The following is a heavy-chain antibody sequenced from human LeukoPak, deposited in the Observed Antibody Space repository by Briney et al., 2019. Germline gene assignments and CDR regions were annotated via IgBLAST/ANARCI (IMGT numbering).Heavy chain of an antibody. J-gene: IGHJ6*03. CDR1: GGTFSSYA. CDR3: AREDIVATDVPDYYYYYYMDV. D-gene: IGHD5-12*01. Sequence: SVKVSCKASGGTFSSYAISWVGQAPGQGLEWMGGIIPIFGTANYAQKFQGRVTITADESTSTAYMELSSLRSEDTAVYYCAREDIVATDVPDYYYYYYMDVWGKGTTVTVSS. V-gene: IGHV1-69*13. CDR2: IIPIFGTA.